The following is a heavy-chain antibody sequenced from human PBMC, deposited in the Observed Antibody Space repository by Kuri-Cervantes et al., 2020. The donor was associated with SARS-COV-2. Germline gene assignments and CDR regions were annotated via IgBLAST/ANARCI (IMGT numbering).Heavy chain of an antibody. Sequence: SETLSLTCTVSGGFISSYYWSRIRQPPGKGLEWIGYIYYSGSTNYNPSLKSRVTISVDTSKNQFSLKLSSVTAADTAVYYCARDQRRYRANDAPYVFWGQGTLVTVSS. CDR3: ARDQRRYRANDAPYVF. D-gene: IGHD1-26*01. CDR1: GGFISSYY. J-gene: IGHJ4*02. V-gene: IGHV4-59*12. CDR2: IYYSGST.